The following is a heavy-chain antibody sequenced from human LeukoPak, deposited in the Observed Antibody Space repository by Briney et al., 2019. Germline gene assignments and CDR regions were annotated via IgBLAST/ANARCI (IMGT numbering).Heavy chain of an antibody. CDR1: GFTFSKYG. D-gene: IGHD1-26*01. Sequence: PGGSLRLSCAASGFTFSKYGMSWVRQAPGKGPEWVSAISGSADNTYYADSVKGRFSISRDNAKNLLYLQMNSLRAEDTAFYYCARVSSWMGAINNWFDPWGQGTLVTVSS. CDR3: ARVSSWMGAINNWFDP. CDR2: ISGSADNT. J-gene: IGHJ5*02. V-gene: IGHV3-21*06.